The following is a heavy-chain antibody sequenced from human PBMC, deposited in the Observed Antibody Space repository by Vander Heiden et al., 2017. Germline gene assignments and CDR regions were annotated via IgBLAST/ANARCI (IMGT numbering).Heavy chain of an antibody. CDR1: GLIFGDYA. Sequence: EVQLLESGGGLVQPGGALGTPCQAPGLIFGDYAMSWVRQAPGKGLEWVSDISGSDDTTYYADSVKGRFTISRDNSKNTVYLQMNSLRAEYTAVFYCAKKGCTSTSCYNNCWGQGTLVTVSS. V-gene: IGHV3-23*01. D-gene: IGHD2-2*02. CDR3: AKKGCTSTSCYNNC. CDR2: ISGSDDTT. J-gene: IGHJ4*02.